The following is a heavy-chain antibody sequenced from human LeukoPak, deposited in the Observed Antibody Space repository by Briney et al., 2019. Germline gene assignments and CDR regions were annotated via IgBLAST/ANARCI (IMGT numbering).Heavy chain of an antibody. D-gene: IGHD3-22*01. V-gene: IGHV3-23*01. CDR2: ISGSGGST. CDR1: GGTFSSYA. Sequence: SCKASGGTFSSYAMSWVRQAPGKGLEWVSAISGSGGSTYYADSVKGRFTISRDNSKNTLYLQMNSLRAEDTAVYYCAKDAYYYDSSGAFDYWGQGTLVTVSS. CDR3: AKDAYYYDSSGAFDY. J-gene: IGHJ4*02.